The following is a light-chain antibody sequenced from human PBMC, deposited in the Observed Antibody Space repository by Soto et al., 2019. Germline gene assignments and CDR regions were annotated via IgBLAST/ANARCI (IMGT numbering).Light chain of an antibody. V-gene: IGLV2-14*01. CDR3: SSYTGISSLDIV. Sequence: QSVLTQPASVSGSPGQSITISCTGTTSDVGGYNYVSWYHQLPGNAPKLIIYEVSHRPSGVSNRFSGSKSGSTASLTISRLQGEDEAHYYCSSYTGISSLDIVFGGGTKLTVL. J-gene: IGLJ2*01. CDR1: TSDVGGYNY. CDR2: EVS.